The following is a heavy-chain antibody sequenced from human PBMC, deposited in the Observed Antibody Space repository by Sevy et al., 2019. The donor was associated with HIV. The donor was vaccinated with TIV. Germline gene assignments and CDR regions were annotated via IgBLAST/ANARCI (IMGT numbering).Heavy chain of an antibody. CDR2: IYHLGST. J-gene: IGHJ5*02. V-gene: IGHV4-31*11. Sequence: SETLSLTCAVSGGSVSSDNYYWTWIRQHPGKGREWSVYIYHLGSTSSNPSLKSRVTISVDTSKNQFSLKFRSVTAADTAVYFCAREAGYCSNGVCYTGWFDPWGQGTLVTVSS. CDR1: GGSVSSDNYY. CDR3: AREAGYCSNGVCYTGWFDP. D-gene: IGHD2-8*01.